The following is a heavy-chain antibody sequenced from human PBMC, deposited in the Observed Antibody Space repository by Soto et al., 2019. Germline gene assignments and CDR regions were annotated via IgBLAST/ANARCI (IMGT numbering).Heavy chain of an antibody. CDR2: IWYDGNNK. CDR1: GFTFSSYG. CDR3: ARQVVPAAPYYYYGMDV. Sequence: GGSLRLSCAASGFTFSSYGMHWVRQAPGKWLEWVAVIWYDGNNKYYADSVKGRFTISRDNSKNTLYLQMNSPRAEDTAVYYCARQVVPAAPYYYYGMDVWGPGXTVTVYS. D-gene: IGHD2-2*01. V-gene: IGHV3-33*01. J-gene: IGHJ6*02.